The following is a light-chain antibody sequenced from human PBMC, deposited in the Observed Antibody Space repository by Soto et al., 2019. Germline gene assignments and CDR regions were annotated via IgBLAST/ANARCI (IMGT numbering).Light chain of an antibody. CDR1: EGISNF. V-gene: IGKV1-9*01. CDR3: QQLNNYPYT. J-gene: IGKJ2*01. Sequence: IHLTQSPSFLSASVGDRVTITCRASEGISNFLAWYQQKPGKAPELLIYTASTLRSGVPSRFSGSGSGTEFTLTISSLQPEDFATFYCQQLNNYPYTFGQGTKLEIK. CDR2: TAS.